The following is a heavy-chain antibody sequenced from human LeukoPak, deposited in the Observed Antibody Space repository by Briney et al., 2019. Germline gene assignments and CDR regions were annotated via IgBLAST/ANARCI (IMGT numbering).Heavy chain of an antibody. Sequence: PSETLSLTCAVYGGSFSGYYWSWIRQPPGEGLEWIGEINHSGSTNYNPSLKSRVTISVDTSKNQFSLKLSSVTAADTAVYYCARYRGRATKSAIDYWGQGTLVTVSS. CDR2: INHSGST. D-gene: IGHD5-12*01. V-gene: IGHV4-34*01. CDR3: ARYRGRATKSAIDY. CDR1: GGSFSGYY. J-gene: IGHJ4*02.